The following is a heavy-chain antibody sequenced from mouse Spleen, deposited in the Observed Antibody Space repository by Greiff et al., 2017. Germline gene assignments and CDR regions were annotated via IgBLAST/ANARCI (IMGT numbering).Heavy chain of an antibody. CDR1: GYTFTDYY. CDR2: INPNNGGT. Sequence: VQLQQSGPELVKPGASVKISCKASGYTFTDYYMNWVKQSHGKSLEWIGDINPNNGGTSYNQKFKGKATLTVDKSSSTAYMELRSLTSEDSAVYYCARGLLWLRRGIAYWGQGTLVTVSA. J-gene: IGHJ3*01. D-gene: IGHD2-2*01. CDR3: ARGLLWLRRGIAY. V-gene: IGHV1-26*01.